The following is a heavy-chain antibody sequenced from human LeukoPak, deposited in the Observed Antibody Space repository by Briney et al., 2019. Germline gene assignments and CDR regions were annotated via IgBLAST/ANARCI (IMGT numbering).Heavy chain of an antibody. V-gene: IGHV5-51*01. J-gene: IGHJ4*02. CDR2: IYPGDSDT. CDR3: ARIPRVQPLHYFDY. Sequence: AGESLQISCKGSGYSFTSYWIGWVRQMPGKGPEWMGIIYPGDSDTRYSPSFQGQVTISADKSISTAYLQWSSLKASDTAMYYCARIPRVQPLHYFDYWGQGTLVTVSS. CDR1: GYSFTSYW. D-gene: IGHD1-14*01.